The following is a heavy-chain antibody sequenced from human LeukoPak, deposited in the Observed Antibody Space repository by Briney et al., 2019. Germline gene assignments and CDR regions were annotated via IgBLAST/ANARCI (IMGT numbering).Heavy chain of an antibody. J-gene: IGHJ5*02. V-gene: IGHV3-30-3*01. D-gene: IGHD1-1*01. CDR1: GFSFSVCA. CDR3: ARDACQYGNGWFDP. Sequence: ARSLRLFCAASGFSFSVCAMHWVRQAPPKGLGWVAVISVYGSNKNYENSAKGRCPISRDNSKNTLYLQMNSLRAEDSSVYYCARDACQYGNGWFDPWGQGTLVTVSS. CDR2: ISVYGSNK.